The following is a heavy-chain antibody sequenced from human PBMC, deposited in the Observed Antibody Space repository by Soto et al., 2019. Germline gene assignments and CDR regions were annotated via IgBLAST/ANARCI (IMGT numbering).Heavy chain of an antibody. V-gene: IGHV3-30*18. Sequence: QVQLVESGGGVVQPGRSLRLSCAASRFTFSNYGMHWVRQTPGKGLEWVAVISYDGSNKYYADSVKGRFTISRDNSKNTLYLQMNSLRAEDTAVDYCVKGGYHYFDYWGQGTLVTVSS. CDR2: ISYDGSNK. J-gene: IGHJ4*02. CDR3: VKGGYHYFDY. D-gene: IGHD5-12*01. CDR1: RFTFSNYG.